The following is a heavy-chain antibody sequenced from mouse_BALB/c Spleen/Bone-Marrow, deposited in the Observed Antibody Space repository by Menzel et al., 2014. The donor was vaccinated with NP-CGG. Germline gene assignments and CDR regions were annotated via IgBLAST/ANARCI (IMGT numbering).Heavy chain of an antibody. D-gene: IGHD3-1*01. V-gene: IGHV5-12-2*01. Sequence: EVKLVESGGGLVQPGGSLKLSCAASGFTFSSYIMSWVRQTPEKRLEWVAYISNGGGSTYYPDTVKGRFTISRDNAKNILYLQMSSLKSEDTAMYYCARHVGNPYAMDYWGQGTSVTVSS. CDR1: GFTFSSYI. J-gene: IGHJ4*01. CDR3: ARHVGNPYAMDY. CDR2: ISNGGGST.